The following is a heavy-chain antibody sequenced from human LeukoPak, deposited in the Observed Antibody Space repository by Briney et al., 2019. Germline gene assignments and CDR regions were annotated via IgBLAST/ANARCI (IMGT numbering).Heavy chain of an antibody. CDR2: IYYGGTT. V-gene: IGHV4-59*11. Sequence: SETLSLTCTVSGGSISGHYWSWIRQPPGKGLEWIGYIYYGGTTNYNPSLKSRLSISVDTSKNQFSLNLSSVTAADTALYFCAKLSRLAAVGGGAYYHSMDVWGQGITVTVSS. D-gene: IGHD1-26*01. CDR1: GGSISGHY. J-gene: IGHJ6*03. CDR3: AKLSRLAAVGGGAYYHSMDV.